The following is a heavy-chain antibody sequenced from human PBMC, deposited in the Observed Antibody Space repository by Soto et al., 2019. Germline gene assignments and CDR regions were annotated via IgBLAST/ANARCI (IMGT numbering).Heavy chain of an antibody. D-gene: IGHD3-22*01. Sequence: QVHLMQSGAEVKKPGSSVKVSCKASGGTFGSDAITWVRQAPGQGLEWVGRIIPIFGTTNYAQNLQGRVTISAAKSTRTSYMELHSLTSDDTALYYCARDRTDSGYYTNWLDPWGQGTQVTVSS. CDR1: GGTFGSDA. CDR3: ARDRTDSGYYTNWLDP. V-gene: IGHV1-69*06. J-gene: IGHJ5*02. CDR2: IIPIFGTT.